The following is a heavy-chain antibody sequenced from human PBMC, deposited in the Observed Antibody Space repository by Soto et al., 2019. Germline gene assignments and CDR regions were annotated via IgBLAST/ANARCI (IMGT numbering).Heavy chain of an antibody. CDR1: GFTFSDHY. CDR3: SRAGILTTPYYFDY. Sequence: GGSLRLSCAASGFTFSDHYMDWVRQAPGKGLEWVGRIRNKVNSYTTEYAASVKGRFTISRDDSKNSLYLQMNSLKTEDTAMYYCSRAGILTTPYYFDYWGQGT. V-gene: IGHV3-72*01. CDR2: IRNKVNSYTT. D-gene: IGHD2-21*01. J-gene: IGHJ4*02.